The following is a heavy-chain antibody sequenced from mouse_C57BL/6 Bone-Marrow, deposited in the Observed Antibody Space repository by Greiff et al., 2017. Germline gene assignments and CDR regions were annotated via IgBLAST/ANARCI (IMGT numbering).Heavy chain of an antibody. CDR3: AREGIYGSSQYYFDY. CDR1: GYTFTSYW. Sequence: QVQLKQPGAELVMPGASVKLSCKASGYTFTSYWMHWVKQRPGQGLEWIGEIDPSDSYTNYNQKFKGKSTLTVDKSSSTAYMQLSSLTSADSAVYYCAREGIYGSSQYYFDYWGQGTTLTVSS. D-gene: IGHD1-1*01. V-gene: IGHV1-69*01. CDR2: IDPSDSYT. J-gene: IGHJ2*01.